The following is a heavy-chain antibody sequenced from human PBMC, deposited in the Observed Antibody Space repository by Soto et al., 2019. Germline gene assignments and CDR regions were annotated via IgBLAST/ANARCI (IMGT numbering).Heavy chain of an antibody. D-gene: IGHD3-10*01. V-gene: IGHV3-23*01. CDR2: ISGSGGST. J-gene: IGHJ5*02. Sequence: EVQLLESGGGLVQPGGSLRLSCAASGFTFSSYAMSWVRQAPGKGLEWVSAISGSGGSTYYADSVKGGFTTSRDNSKNTLYLQMNSLRAEDTAVYYCAKDAGLGFGDFNWFDPWGQGTLVTVSS. CDR1: GFTFSSYA. CDR3: AKDAGLGFGDFNWFDP.